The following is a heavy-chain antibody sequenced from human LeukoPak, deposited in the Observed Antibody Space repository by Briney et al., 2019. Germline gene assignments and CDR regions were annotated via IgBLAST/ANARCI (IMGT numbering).Heavy chain of an antibody. CDR3: AKVGSSGSYPYYYYYMDV. CDR2: IRYDGSNK. CDR1: GSTFSSYG. Sequence: GGSLRLSCAASGSTFSSYGMHWVRQAPGKGLEWVAFIRYDGSNKYYADSVKGRFTISRDNSKNTLYLQMNSLRAEDTAVYYCAKVGSSGSYPYYYYYMDVWGKGTTVTVSS. D-gene: IGHD3-10*01. J-gene: IGHJ6*03. V-gene: IGHV3-30*02.